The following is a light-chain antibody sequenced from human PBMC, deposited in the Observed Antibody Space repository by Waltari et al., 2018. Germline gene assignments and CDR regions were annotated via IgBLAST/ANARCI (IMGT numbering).Light chain of an antibody. V-gene: IGKV1-39*01. J-gene: IGKJ4*01. CDR1: QSISSY. CDR2: AAS. CDR3: QQRSNWPIT. Sequence: DIQMTQSPSSLSASVGDRVTITCRASQSISSYLNWYQQKPGKAPKLLIYAASSLQSGVPSRFSGSGSGTDFTLTISSLDPEDFAVYFCQQRSNWPITFGGGTKVEIK.